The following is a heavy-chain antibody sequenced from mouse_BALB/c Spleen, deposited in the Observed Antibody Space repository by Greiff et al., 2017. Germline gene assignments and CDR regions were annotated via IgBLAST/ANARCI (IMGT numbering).Heavy chain of an antibody. Sequence: EVQLQQSGAELVRPGALVKLSCKASGFNIKDYYMHWVKQRPEQGLEWIGWIDPENGNTIYDPKFQGKASITADTSSNTAYLQLSSLTSEDTAVYYCARSSLGYYAMDYWGQGTSVTVSS. CDR1: GFNIKDYY. D-gene: IGHD4-1*01. V-gene: IGHV14-1*02. CDR3: ARSSLGYYAMDY. CDR2: IDPENGNT. J-gene: IGHJ4*01.